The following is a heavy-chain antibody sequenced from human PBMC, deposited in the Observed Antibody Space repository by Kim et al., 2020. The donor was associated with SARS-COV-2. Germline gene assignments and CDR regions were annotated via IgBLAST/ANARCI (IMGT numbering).Heavy chain of an antibody. CDR3: ARVLTTVTTPPDY. CDR1: GFTFSSYG. V-gene: IGHV3-33*01. J-gene: IGHJ4*02. CDR2: IWYDGSNK. Sequence: GGSLRLSCAASGFTFSSYGMHWVRQAPGKGLEWVAVIWYDGSNKYYADSVKGRFTISRDNSKNTLYLQMNSLRAEDTAVYYCARVLTTVTTPPDYWGQGTLVTVSS. D-gene: IGHD4-17*01.